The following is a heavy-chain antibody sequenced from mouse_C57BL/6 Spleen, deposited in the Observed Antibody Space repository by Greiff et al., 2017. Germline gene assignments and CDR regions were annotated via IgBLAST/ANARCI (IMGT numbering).Heavy chain of an antibody. D-gene: IGHD2-4*01. J-gene: IGHJ4*01. CDR3: ARGASYDYGGMDY. CDR1: GYTFTSYW. V-gene: IGHV1-7*01. CDR2: INPSSGYT. Sequence: VQLVESGAELAKPGASVKLSCKASGYTFTSYWMHWVKQRPGQGLEWIGYINPSSGYTKYNQKFKDKATLTADKSSSTAYMQLSSLTYEDSAVYYCARGASYDYGGMDYWGQGTSVTVSS.